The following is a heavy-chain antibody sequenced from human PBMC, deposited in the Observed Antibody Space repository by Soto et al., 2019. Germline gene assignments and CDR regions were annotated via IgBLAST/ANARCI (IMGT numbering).Heavy chain of an antibody. Sequence: PGESLQISCKGSGYSFTTNWIGCVRQMPGKGLEWMGVIYPGDSDTRYSPSFHGQVAISADKSINTAYLQWSSLKASDTAMYYCARHSGVEEDGTDWGKGTLVTVSS. J-gene: IGHJ1*01. CDR2: IYPGDSDT. V-gene: IGHV5-51*01. D-gene: IGHD2-8*01. CDR1: GYSFTTNW. CDR3: ARHSGVEEDGTD.